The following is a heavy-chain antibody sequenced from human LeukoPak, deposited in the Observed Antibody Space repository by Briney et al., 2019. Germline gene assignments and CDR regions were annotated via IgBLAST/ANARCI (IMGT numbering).Heavy chain of an antibody. D-gene: IGHD3-10*01. V-gene: IGHV1-2*04. Sequence: ASVKVSCKASGYTFTGYYMHWVRQAPGQGLEWMGWINPNSGGTNYAQKFQGWVTMTRDTSISTAYMELSRLRSDDTAVYYCARARVRYYYGSGSYGAFDIWGQGTMVTVSS. CDR2: INPNSGGT. CDR3: ARARVRYYYGSGSYGAFDI. J-gene: IGHJ3*02. CDR1: GYTFTGYY.